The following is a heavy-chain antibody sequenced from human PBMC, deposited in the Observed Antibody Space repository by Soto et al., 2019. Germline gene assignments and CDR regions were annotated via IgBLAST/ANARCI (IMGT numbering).Heavy chain of an antibody. D-gene: IGHD6-19*01. Sequence: GFMRVWWGAAGVTSVNFGRHWVIKAPGKGLVWVSRINSDGSSTSYADSVKGRFTISRDNAKNTLYLQMNSLRAEDTAVYYCARVYSSGWEIDYWGQGTLVTVSS. CDR2: INSDGSST. V-gene: IGHV3-74*01. CDR1: GVTSVNFG. J-gene: IGHJ4*02. CDR3: ARVYSSGWEIDY.